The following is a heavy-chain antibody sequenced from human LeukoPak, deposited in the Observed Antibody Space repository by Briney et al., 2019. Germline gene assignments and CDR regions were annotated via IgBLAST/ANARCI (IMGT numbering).Heavy chain of an antibody. V-gene: IGHV4-39*01. CDR3: ARQSTIAAAKIDP. CDR2: IYYRGNT. D-gene: IGHD6-25*01. CDR1: GGSISDSNYY. J-gene: IGHJ5*02. Sequence: KPSETLSLTCTVSGGSISDSNYYWGWIRQPPGRGLEWIGNIYYRGNTFYSPSLKSRVTVSVDTSKNQFSLKLSSVTAADTAIYYCARQSTIAAAKIDPWGQGSLVTVSS.